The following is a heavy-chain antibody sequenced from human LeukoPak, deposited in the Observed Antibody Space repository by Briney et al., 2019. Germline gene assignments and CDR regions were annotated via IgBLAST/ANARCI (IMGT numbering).Heavy chain of an antibody. D-gene: IGHD3-3*01. V-gene: IGHV3-73*01. CDR1: GFTFSGSA. CDR2: IRSKANSYAT. Sequence: GGSLRLSCAASGFTFSGSAMHWVRQASGKGLEWVGRIRSKANSYATAYAASVKGRFTISRDDSKNTAYLQMNSLKTEDTAVYYCTRGGYYDWQGYYGMDVWGQGTTVTVSS. CDR3: TRGGYYDWQGYYGMDV. J-gene: IGHJ6*02.